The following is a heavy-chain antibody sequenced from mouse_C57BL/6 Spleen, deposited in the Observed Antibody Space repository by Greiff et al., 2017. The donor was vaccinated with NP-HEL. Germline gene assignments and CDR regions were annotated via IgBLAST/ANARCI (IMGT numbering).Heavy chain of an antibody. V-gene: IGHV5-4*01. D-gene: IGHD2-3*01. Sequence: EVQLVESGGGLVKPGGSLKLSCAASGFTFSSYAMSWVRQTPEKRLEWVATISDGGSYTYYPDNVKGRFTISRDNAKNNLYLQMSHLKSEDTAMYYCARDTGYYLHWYFDVWGTGTTVTVSS. CDR3: ARDTGYYLHWYFDV. CDR1: GFTFSSYA. CDR2: ISDGGSYT. J-gene: IGHJ1*03.